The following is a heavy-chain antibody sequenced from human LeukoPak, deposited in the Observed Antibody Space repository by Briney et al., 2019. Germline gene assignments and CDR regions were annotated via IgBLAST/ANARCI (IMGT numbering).Heavy chain of an antibody. CDR3: ARGPYGDYPIDY. Sequence: SETLSLTCTVSGGSISSSSYYWGWIRQPPGKGLEWIGEINHSGSTNYNPSLKSRVTISVDTSKNQFSLKLSSVTAADTAVYYCARGPYGDYPIDYWGQGTLVTVSS. CDR1: GGSISSSSYY. CDR2: INHSGST. J-gene: IGHJ4*02. V-gene: IGHV4-39*07. D-gene: IGHD4-17*01.